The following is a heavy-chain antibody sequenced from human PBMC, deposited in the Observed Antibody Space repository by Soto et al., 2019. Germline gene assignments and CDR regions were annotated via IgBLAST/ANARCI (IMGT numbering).Heavy chain of an antibody. CDR3: ARDAPPSDCSGGSCYRAYYTNWLHP. D-gene: IGHD2-15*01. CDR1: GYTFTSYA. Sequence: ASVKVSCKASGYTFTSYAMHWVRQAPGQRLEWMGWINAGNGNTKYSQKFQGRVTITRDTSASTAYMELSSLRSEDTAVYYCARDAPPSDCSGGSCYRAYYTNWLHPWGQGTLVTVYS. V-gene: IGHV1-3*01. J-gene: IGHJ5*02. CDR2: INAGNGNT.